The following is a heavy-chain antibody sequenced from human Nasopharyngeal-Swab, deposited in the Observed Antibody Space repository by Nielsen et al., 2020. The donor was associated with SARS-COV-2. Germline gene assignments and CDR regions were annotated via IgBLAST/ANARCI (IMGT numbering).Heavy chain of an antibody. D-gene: IGHD3-22*01. J-gene: IGHJ4*02. CDR2: INWNGGST. V-gene: IGHV3-20*04. CDR3: ARDYYDSSGSAKGNDY. CDR1: GFTFDDYG. Sequence: GSLKISCAASGFTFDDYGMSWVRQAPGKGLEWVSGINWNGGSTGYADSVKGRFTISRDNAKNSLYLQMNSLRAEDTALYYCARDYYDSSGSAKGNDYWGQGTLVTVSS.